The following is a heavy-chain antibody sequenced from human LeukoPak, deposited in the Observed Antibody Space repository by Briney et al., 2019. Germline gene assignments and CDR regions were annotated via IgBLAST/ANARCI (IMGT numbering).Heavy chain of an antibody. CDR2: FDPEDGET. V-gene: IGHV1-24*01. CDR1: GYTLTELS. D-gene: IGHD6-13*01. J-gene: IGHJ4*02. Sequence: ASAKVSCKVSGYTLTELSMHWVRQAPGKGLEWMGGFDPEDGETIYAQKFQGRVTMTEDTSTDTAYMELSSLGSEDTAVYYCATYLLAAAGDADYWGQGTLVTVSS. CDR3: ATYLLAAAGDADY.